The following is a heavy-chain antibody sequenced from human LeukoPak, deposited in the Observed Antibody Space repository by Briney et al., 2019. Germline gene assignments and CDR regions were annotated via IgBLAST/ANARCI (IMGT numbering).Heavy chain of an antibody. D-gene: IGHD2-2*01. CDR3: ARVLEDCSSTSCYRYFDY. J-gene: IGHJ4*02. CDR1: GGSISSSNW. Sequence: SGTLSLTCAVSGGSISSSNWWSWVRQPPGKGLEWIGEIYHSGSTNYNPSLKSRVTISVDKPKNQFSLKLSSVTAADTAVYYCARVLEDCSSTSCYRYFDYWGQGTLVTVSS. CDR2: IYHSGST. V-gene: IGHV4-4*02.